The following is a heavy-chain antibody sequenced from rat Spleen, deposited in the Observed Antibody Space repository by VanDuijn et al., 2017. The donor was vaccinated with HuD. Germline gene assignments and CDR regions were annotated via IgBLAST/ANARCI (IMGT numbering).Heavy chain of an antibody. Sequence: QVQLKESGPGLVQPSQTLSLTCTVSGLSLTSNSVSWLRQPPGKGLEWMGVLWSNGGTDYNSAIKSRLSISRDTSKSQVFLKMNSLETEYTAMYVCAILYYGYTAFDYWGQGVMVTVSA. CDR3: AILYYGYTAFDY. J-gene: IGHJ2*01. V-gene: IGHV2-47*01. D-gene: IGHD1-9*01. CDR1: GLSLTSNS. CDR2: LWSNGGT.